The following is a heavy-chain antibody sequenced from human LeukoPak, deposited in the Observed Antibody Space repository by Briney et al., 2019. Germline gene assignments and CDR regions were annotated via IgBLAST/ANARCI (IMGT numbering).Heavy chain of an antibody. Sequence: GGSLRLSCAASGFTFSSYAMHWVRQAPGKGLEWVAVISYDGSNKYYADSVKGRFTISRDNSKNTLYLQMNSLRAEDTAVYYCAREEGYYGRLDYWGQGTLVTVSS. J-gene: IGHJ4*02. D-gene: IGHD3-22*01. CDR3: AREEGYYGRLDY. CDR1: GFTFSSYA. V-gene: IGHV3-30*04. CDR2: ISYDGSNK.